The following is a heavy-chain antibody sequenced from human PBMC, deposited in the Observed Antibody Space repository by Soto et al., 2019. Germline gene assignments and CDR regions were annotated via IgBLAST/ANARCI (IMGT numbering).Heavy chain of an antibody. D-gene: IGHD3-22*01. CDR3: ARGEYYYDSSGYYGAGPNWFDP. J-gene: IGHJ5*02. Sequence: PSETLSLTCAVYSGSFSGYYWSWIRQPPGKGLEWIGEINHSGSTNYNPSLKSRVTISVDTSKNQFSLKLSSVTAADTAVYYCARGEYYYDSSGYYGAGPNWFDPWGQGTLVTVSS. CDR1: SGSFSGYY. CDR2: INHSGST. V-gene: IGHV4-34*01.